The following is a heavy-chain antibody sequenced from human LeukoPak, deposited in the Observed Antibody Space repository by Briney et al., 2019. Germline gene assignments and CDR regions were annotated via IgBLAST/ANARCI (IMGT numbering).Heavy chain of an antibody. Sequence: AESLSLSCTASGSTFSTYGMNWVRQAPGKGLEWLSYISTTSGTIYYTYSVKGRFTISSENTKNSMYMQMSRLRAEDTAVYYCAGGYCSDGTCYRFDPWGEGTPVTVSS. D-gene: IGHD2-15*01. CDR1: GSTFSTYG. CDR2: ISTTSGTI. CDR3: AGGYCSDGTCYRFDP. V-gene: IGHV3-48*01. J-gene: IGHJ5*02.